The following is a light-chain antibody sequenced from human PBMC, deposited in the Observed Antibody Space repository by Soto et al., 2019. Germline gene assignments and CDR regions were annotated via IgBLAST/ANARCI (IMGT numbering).Light chain of an antibody. CDR2: SNN. CDR3: AAWDDSLNGYV. CDR1: SSKIGSNT. J-gene: IGLJ1*01. V-gene: IGLV1-44*01. Sequence: QSVLTQPPSASGTPGQWVTVSCSGSSSKIGSNTVNWYQQLPGTAPKLLIYSNNQRPSGVPDRFSGSKSGTLASLAISGLQSEDEADYYCAAWDDSLNGYVFGTGTKVTVL.